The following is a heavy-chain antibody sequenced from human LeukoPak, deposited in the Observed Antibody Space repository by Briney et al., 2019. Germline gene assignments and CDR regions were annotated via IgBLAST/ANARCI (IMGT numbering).Heavy chain of an antibody. Sequence: GESLKISCKGSGYSFSDYWIGWVRQMPGKGLEWMGIIFPGDSDTRYSPSFQGQVTVSADKSISTAYLQWSSLKASDTAIYYCARRDKYSSGWCFDHWGQGTLVTVSS. CDR1: GYSFSDYW. D-gene: IGHD6-13*01. V-gene: IGHV5-51*01. J-gene: IGHJ4*02. CDR3: ARRDKYSSGWCFDH. CDR2: IFPGDSDT.